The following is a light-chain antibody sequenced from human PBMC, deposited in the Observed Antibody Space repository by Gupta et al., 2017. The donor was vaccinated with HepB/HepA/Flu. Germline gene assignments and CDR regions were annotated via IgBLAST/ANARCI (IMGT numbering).Light chain of an antibody. CDR2: GAS. Sequence: AMRMTSSPSSIPASTGDRVTITCRASQYISSYLAWYQQKPGKAPNLLIYGASTLQSGVPSRFSGGGSGTDFTLTISHLQSEDFATYYCQQYYSYPLTFGGGTKVEIK. J-gene: IGKJ4*01. CDR1: QYISSY. V-gene: IGKV1-8*01. CDR3: QQYYSYPLT.